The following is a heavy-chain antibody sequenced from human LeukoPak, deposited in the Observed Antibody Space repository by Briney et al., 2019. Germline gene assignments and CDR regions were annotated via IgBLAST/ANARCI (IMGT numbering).Heavy chain of an antibody. V-gene: IGHV3-23*01. CDR2: ISASDAGT. CDR3: AKRSPYYFDY. Sequence: PGGSLRLSCAASGFTFSNYAMSWVRQAPGKGLEWVSSISASDAGTYYADSVKGRFIISRDNSKNTLYLQMNSLRAEDTAVYCCAKRSPYYFDYWGQGTLVTVSS. J-gene: IGHJ4*02. CDR1: GFTFSNYA.